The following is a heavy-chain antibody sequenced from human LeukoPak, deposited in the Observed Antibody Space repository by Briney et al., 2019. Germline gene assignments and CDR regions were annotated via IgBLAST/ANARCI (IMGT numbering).Heavy chain of an antibody. CDR3: ARGIDSGSPPLGTFEI. V-gene: IGHV1-18*04. D-gene: IGHD1-26*01. CDR1: GYTFTSYY. CDR2: ISAYNGNT. Sequence: ASVKVSCKASGYTFTSYYMHWVRQAPGQGLEWMGWISAYNGNTNYAQKLQGRVTMTTDTSTSTAYMELRSLRSDDTAIYYCARGIDSGSPPLGTFEIWGQGTMVTVSS. J-gene: IGHJ3*02.